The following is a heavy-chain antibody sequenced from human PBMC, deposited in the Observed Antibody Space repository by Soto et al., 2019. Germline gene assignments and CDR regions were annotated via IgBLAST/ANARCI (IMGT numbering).Heavy chain of an antibody. J-gene: IGHJ5*02. CDR2: TYYRSKWYN. CDR3: ARTMITFGGVIVLVEPFDP. D-gene: IGHD3-16*02. Sequence: SQTLSLTCAISGDSVSSNSAAWNWIRQSPSRGLEWLGRTYYRSKWYNDYAVSVKSRITINPDTSKNQFSLQLNSVTPEDTAVYYCARTMITFGGVIVLVEPFDPWGQGTLVTVSS. CDR1: GDSVSSNSAA. V-gene: IGHV6-1*01.